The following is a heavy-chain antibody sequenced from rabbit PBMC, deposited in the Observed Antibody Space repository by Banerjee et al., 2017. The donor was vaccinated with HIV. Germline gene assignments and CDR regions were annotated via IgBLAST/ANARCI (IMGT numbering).Heavy chain of an antibody. CDR2: IGAGSSGTT. D-gene: IGHD4-1*01. CDR1: GFTLSSYW. CDR3: ARDLAGVIGWNFNL. V-gene: IGHV1S45*01. Sequence: QEQLVEYGGDLVKPEGSLTLTCKASGFTLSSYWMWWVRQAPGKGLEWIACIGAGSSGTTYYASWAKGRFTISKTSSTTVTLQMTSLTAADTATYFCARDLAGVIGWNFNLWGPGTLVTVS. J-gene: IGHJ4*01.